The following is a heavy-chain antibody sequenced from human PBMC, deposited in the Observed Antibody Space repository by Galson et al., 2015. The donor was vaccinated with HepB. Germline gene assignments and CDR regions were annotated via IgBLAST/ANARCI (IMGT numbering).Heavy chain of an antibody. V-gene: IGHV1-58*02. J-gene: IGHJ6*02. CDR3: AAAVGSDQYFYSAMDV. CDR2: IVVASGNT. D-gene: IGHD2-21*02. CDR1: GFSFSSCS. Sequence: SVKVSCKASGFSFSSCSMQWARQARGQPLEWIGWIVVASGNTNHADKLQDRVTFTRDKSTDTAYMDLTSLSPEDTAVYYCAAAVGSDQYFYSAMDVWGQGTTVTVSS.